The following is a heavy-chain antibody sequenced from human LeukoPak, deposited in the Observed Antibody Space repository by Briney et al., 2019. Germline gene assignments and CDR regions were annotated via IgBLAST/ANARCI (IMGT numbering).Heavy chain of an antibody. CDR3: TRHPNTAMVVTDAFDI. V-gene: IGHV3-23*01. CDR1: GFTFSSYA. Sequence: PGGSLRLSCAASGFTFSSYAMSWVRQAPGKGLEWVSAISGSGGSTYYADSVKGRFTISRDNSKNTLYLQMNSLKTEDTAVYYCTRHPNTAMVVTDAFDIWGQGTMVTVSS. CDR2: ISGSGGST. D-gene: IGHD5-18*01. J-gene: IGHJ3*02.